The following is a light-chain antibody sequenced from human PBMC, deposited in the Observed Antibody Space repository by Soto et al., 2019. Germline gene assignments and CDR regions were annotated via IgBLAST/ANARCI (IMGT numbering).Light chain of an antibody. V-gene: IGLV3-21*01. J-gene: IGLJ2*01. CDR3: QEWEGGSAHVV. CDR1: NLGSKG. CDR2: SDT. Sequence: SYELTQPPSVSVVPGKTASISCGGNNLGSKGVHWYQQKPGQAPVLVIYSDTDLPPVIPERFSGSNSANLATLTISRVEAGDEAEYNCQEWEGGSAHVVFGRGTKLAVL.